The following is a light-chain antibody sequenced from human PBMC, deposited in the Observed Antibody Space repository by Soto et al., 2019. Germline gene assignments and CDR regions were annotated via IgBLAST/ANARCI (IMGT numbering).Light chain of an antibody. CDR2: AAS. CDR3: QQSMSNLGT. CDR1: QSISNY. V-gene: IGKV1-39*01. Sequence: DIQMTQSPSSLSASIGERVTITCRASQSISNYLNWFQQKPGEAPKLLIYAASSLPSGVPSRFSGSGSGTDFTLTIRSLQREVFATYYCQQSMSNLGTFGPGTKVDIK. J-gene: IGKJ3*01.